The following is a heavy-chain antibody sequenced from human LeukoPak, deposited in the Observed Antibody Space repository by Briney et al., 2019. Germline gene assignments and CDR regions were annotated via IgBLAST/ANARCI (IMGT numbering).Heavy chain of an antibody. CDR3: AGDLPYYYYGMDV. CDR2: INHSGST. V-gene: IGHV4-34*01. CDR1: GGSFSGYY. J-gene: IGHJ6*02. Sequence: PSETLSLTCAVYGGSFSGYYWSWIRQPPGKGLEWIGEINHSGSTNYNPSLKSRVTISVDTSKNQFSLKLSSVTAADTAVYYCAGDLPYYYYGMDVWGQGTTVTVSS.